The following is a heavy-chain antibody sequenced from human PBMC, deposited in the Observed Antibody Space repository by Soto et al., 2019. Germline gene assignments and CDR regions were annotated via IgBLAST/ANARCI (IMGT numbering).Heavy chain of an antibody. J-gene: IGHJ4*02. V-gene: IGHV3-33*01. CDR2: IWYDGSNK. D-gene: IGHD3-9*01. CDR3: ARVNKYYDILTGYYPLXY. CDR1: GFTFSSYG. Sequence: GGSLRLSCAASGFTFSSYGMHWVRQAPGKGLEWVAVIWYDGSNKYYADSVKGRFTISRDNSKNTLYLQMNSLIAEDTAVFYFARVNKYYDILTGYYPLXYWGQGTLVTVSS.